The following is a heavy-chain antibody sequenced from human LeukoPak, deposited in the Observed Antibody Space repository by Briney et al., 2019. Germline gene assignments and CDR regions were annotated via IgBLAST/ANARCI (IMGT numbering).Heavy chain of an antibody. CDR3: GKVVVAAVVD. Sequence: SETLSLTCGVYGGSFSGYFWSWIRQPPGKGLEWIGEINHSGSTNYNPSLKSRVTISVDTSKNQFSLKLSSVTAADTAVYYCGKVVVAAVVDWGQGTLVTVSS. CDR1: GGSFSGYF. J-gene: IGHJ4*02. D-gene: IGHD2-15*01. CDR2: INHSGST. V-gene: IGHV4-34*01.